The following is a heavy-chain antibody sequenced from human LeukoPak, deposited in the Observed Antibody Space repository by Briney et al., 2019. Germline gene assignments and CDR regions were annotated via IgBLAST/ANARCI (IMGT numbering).Heavy chain of an antibody. CDR3: VRLTGAEFDY. J-gene: IGHJ4*02. CDR2: INSHGNIT. V-gene: IGHV3-74*01. D-gene: IGHD7-27*01. Sequence: GGSLRLSCAASGFTFSSYWLYWVRQVLGKGLLWVSGINSHGNITSYADSVKCRFTISRDNAKNTLHLQMNRLRAKDTAVYYCVRLTGAEFDYWGQGTLVTVSS. CDR1: GFTFSSYW.